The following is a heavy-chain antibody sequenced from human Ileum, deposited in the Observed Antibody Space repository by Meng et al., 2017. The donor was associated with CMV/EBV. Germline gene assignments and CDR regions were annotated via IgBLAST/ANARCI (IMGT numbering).Heavy chain of an antibody. J-gene: IGHJ3*02. Sequence: GSLRLSCTVSGGSFSSYYWSWIRQPPGKGLEWIGQVYSSGSTKYDPTNYNPSLKSRVTISVDTSTKQFSLKLRSVTAADTAVYFCARDSSLLGLEGFDIWGQGTAVTVSS. CDR3: ARDSSLLGLEGFDI. CDR2: VYSSGST. CDR1: GGSFSSYY. V-gene: IGHV4-4*08. D-gene: IGHD7-27*01.